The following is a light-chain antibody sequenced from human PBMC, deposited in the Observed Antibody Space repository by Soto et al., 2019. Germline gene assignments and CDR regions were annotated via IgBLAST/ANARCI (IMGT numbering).Light chain of an antibody. V-gene: IGKV1-39*01. CDR2: AAS. CDR3: QQSYSRMT. CDR1: QSISSY. Sequence: IQLTRSPSSLSASVGDRVTITCRASQSISSYVSWYQQKPGNAPKLRIYAASRLESGVPSRLSGSRSGTDFTLTISSMQPEDFATYYCQQSYSRMTFGQGTKVDIK. J-gene: IGKJ1*01.